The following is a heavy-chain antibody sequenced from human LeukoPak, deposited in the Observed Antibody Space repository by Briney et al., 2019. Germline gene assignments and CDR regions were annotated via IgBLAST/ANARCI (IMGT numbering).Heavy chain of an antibody. CDR1: GFTFSNAW. J-gene: IGHJ6*02. CDR2: IYSGGST. CDR3: ARENYNYYYGMDV. V-gene: IGHV3-53*04. Sequence: PGGSLRLSCAASGFTFSNAWMSWVRQAPGKGLEWVSVIYSGGSTYYADSVKGRFTISRHNSKNTLYLQMNSLRAEDTAVYYCARENYNYYYGMDVWAKGPRSPSP.